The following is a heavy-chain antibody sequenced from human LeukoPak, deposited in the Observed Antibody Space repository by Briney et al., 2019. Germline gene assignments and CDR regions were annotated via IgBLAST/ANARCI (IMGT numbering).Heavy chain of an antibody. D-gene: IGHD5-18*01. CDR3: ARGPTWIQFDY. V-gene: IGHV4-30-2*01. CDR1: GGSISSGGYS. CDR2: IYHSGST. J-gene: IGHJ4*02. Sequence: PSETLSLTCAVSGGSISSGGYSWSWIRQPPGKGLEWIGYIYHSGSTYYNPSLKSRVTISVDRSKNQFSLKLSSVTAADTAVYYCARGPTWIQFDYWGQGTLVTVSS.